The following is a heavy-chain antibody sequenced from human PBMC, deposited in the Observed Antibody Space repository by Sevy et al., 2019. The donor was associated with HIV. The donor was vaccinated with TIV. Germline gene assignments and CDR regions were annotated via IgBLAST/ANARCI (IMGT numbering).Heavy chain of an antibody. CDR3: AKVPGNYYGSGSYHFDY. CDR1: GFTFSSYG. CDR2: ISYDGSNK. Sequence: GGSLRLSCAASGFTFSSYGMHWVHQAPGKGLEWVAVISYDGSNKYYADSVKGRFTISRDNSKNTLYLQMNSLRAEDTAVYYCAKVPGNYYGSGSYHFDYWGQGTLVTVSS. J-gene: IGHJ4*02. D-gene: IGHD3-10*01. V-gene: IGHV3-30*18.